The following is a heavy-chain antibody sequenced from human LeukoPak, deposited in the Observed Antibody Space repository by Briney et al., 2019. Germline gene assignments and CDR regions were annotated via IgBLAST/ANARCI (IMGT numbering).Heavy chain of an antibody. CDR2: IIPILGIA. CDR1: GGTFSSYA. V-gene: IGHV1-69*04. Sequence: SVKVSCKASGGTFSSYAISWARQAPGQGLEWMGRIIPILGIANYAQKFQGRVTITADKSTSTAYMELSSLRSEDTAVYYCARDHHYGSGKYYYYYYGMDVWGQGTTVTVSS. D-gene: IGHD3-10*01. J-gene: IGHJ6*02. CDR3: ARDHHYGSGKYYYYYYGMDV.